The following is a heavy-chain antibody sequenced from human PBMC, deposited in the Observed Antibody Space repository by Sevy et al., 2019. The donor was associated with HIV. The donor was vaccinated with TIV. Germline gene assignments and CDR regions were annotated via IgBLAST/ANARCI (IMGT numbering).Heavy chain of an antibody. Sequence: SETLSLTCAVYGGSFSGYYWSWIRQPPGKGLEWIGEINHSGSTNYNPSLKSRVTISVDTSKNQFSLKLSSVTAADTAVYYCARVPLVGATNHFDYWGQGTLVTVSS. J-gene: IGHJ4*02. CDR3: ARVPLVGATNHFDY. CDR1: GGSFSGYY. CDR2: INHSGST. D-gene: IGHD1-26*01. V-gene: IGHV4-34*01.